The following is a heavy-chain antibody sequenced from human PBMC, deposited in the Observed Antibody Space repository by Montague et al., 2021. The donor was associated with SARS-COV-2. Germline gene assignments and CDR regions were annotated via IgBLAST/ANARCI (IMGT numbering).Heavy chain of an antibody. CDR3: ARLGVLILVWYYFDY. J-gene: IGHJ4*02. D-gene: IGHD2-8*01. CDR1: GCSISSYY. V-gene: IGHV4-59*08. Sequence: SETLSLTCTVSGCSISSYYCSWILQPPAKGLLWFVYIYYNGSTNCYPPLNSRVTTSVHTSKNQFSLRLSSVTAADTAVYYCARLGVLILVWYYFDYWGQGTLVTVSS. CDR2: IYYNGST.